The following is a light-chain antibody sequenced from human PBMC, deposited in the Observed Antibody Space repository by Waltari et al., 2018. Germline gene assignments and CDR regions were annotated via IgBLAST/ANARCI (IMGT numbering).Light chain of an antibody. CDR1: TSEMGGEDS. CDR2: DVS. J-gene: IGLJ2*01. CDR3: SSQSTKNGVI. Sequence: QSALTQPASVSGFPGQSITIACTGSTSEMGGEDSVSWYEVHPGQAPKVIIYDVSKRPSGVSDSFSGSKSGNTASLTISGLQAEDEATFYCSSQSTKNGVIFGGETKVTVL. V-gene: IGLV2-14*03.